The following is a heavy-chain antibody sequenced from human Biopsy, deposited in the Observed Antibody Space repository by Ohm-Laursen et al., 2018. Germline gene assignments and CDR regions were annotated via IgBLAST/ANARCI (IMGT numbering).Heavy chain of an antibody. Sequence: SLRLSCAASGFSSKTYWMNWVRQAPGRGLEWVAVIWYDGTNKYYAESVEGRFTISRDNSKNMVYLQMGSLTVEDTAVYYCAKVHDSGYYYYSMDVWGQGTTVTVSS. J-gene: IGHJ6*02. CDR2: IWYDGTNK. V-gene: IGHV3-33*06. D-gene: IGHD3-16*01. CDR3: AKVHDSGYYYYSMDV. CDR1: GFSSKTYW.